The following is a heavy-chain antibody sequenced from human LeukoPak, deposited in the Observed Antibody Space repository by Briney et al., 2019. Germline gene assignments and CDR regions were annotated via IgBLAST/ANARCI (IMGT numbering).Heavy chain of an antibody. D-gene: IGHD5-18*01. CDR1: GFTVSSNY. J-gene: IGHJ6*02. CDR2: IYSGGST. CDR3: ARSAAMASNEGPLYYYYGMDV. Sequence: GGSLRLSCAASGFTVSSNYMSWVRQAPGKGLEWASVIYSGGSTYYADSVKGRFTISRDNSKNTLYLQMNSLRAEDTAVYYCARSAAMASNEGPLYYYYGMDVWGQGTTVTVSS. V-gene: IGHV3-66*01.